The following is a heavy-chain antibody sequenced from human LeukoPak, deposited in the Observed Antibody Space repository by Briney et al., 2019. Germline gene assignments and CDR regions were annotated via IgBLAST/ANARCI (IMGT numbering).Heavy chain of an antibody. CDR1: GGSFSGYY. D-gene: IGHD5-24*01. CDR2: INHSGST. V-gene: IGHV4-34*01. Sequence: SETLSLTCAVYGGSFSGYYWSWIRQPPGKGLEWIGEINHSGSTNYNPSLKSRVTISVDPSKNQFSLKLSSVTAADTAVYYCARAVEMATGIDYWGQGTLVTVSS. CDR3: ARAVEMATGIDY. J-gene: IGHJ4*02.